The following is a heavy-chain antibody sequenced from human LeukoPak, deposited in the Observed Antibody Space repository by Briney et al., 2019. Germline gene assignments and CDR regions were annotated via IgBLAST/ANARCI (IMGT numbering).Heavy chain of an antibody. CDR1: GFTFSSYA. Sequence: GSLRLSCAASGFTFSSYAMHWVRQAPGKGLEWVAVISYDGSNKYYADSVKGRFTISRDNSKNTLYLQMNSLRAEDTAVYYCASWRFGELLDYFDYWGQGTLVTVSS. CDR3: ASWRFGELLDYFDY. V-gene: IGHV3-30*04. D-gene: IGHD3-10*01. J-gene: IGHJ4*02. CDR2: ISYDGSNK.